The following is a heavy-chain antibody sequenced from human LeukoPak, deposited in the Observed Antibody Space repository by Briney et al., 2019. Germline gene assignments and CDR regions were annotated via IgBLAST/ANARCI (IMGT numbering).Heavy chain of an antibody. D-gene: IGHD1-26*01. V-gene: IGHV3-23*01. J-gene: IGHJ6*01. CDR3: AKMKGHPLPKYYMDV. CDR2: ISGRGDNT. CDR1: GFTFSGFA. Sequence: GGSLRLSCAASGFTFSGFAMSWVRRTPGKGLEWVSGISGRGDNTLYADSVKGRFTISRDNSKNTLYLETNSLRAEDTAMYYCAKMKGHPLPKYYMDVWGQGTTVTVSS.